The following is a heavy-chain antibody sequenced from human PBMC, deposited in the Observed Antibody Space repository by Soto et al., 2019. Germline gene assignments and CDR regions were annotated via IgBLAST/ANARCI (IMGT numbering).Heavy chain of an antibody. Sequence: QDQVVQSGAEVKKPGSSVKVSCKTSGGTFSTAAISWVRQAPGQGLEWMGGIMPIFRTADYAQKFQGRVTFTAEESPSTAYLELISLRSEDTAVYYCARDTDRAQLGGNYYYIMDVWGQGTKVTVTS. CDR1: GGTFSTAA. CDR3: ARDTDRAQLGGNYYYIMDV. CDR2: IMPIFRTA. D-gene: IGHD3-3*02. J-gene: IGHJ6*02. V-gene: IGHV1-69*12.